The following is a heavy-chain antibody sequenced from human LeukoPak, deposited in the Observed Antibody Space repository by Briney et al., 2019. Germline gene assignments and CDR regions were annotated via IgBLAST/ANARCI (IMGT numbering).Heavy chain of an antibody. CDR1: GYTFTSYD. D-gene: IGHD3-10*01. CDR2: MNPNSGNT. J-gene: IGHJ4*02. CDR3: ARGISGEFDY. Sequence: ASVKVSCKASGYTFTSYDINWVRQATGQGLEWMGWMNPNSGNTGYAQKFQGRVTMTRNTSINTAYMELSSLRSADTAEYYCARGISGEFDYWGQGTLVTVSS. V-gene: IGHV1-8*01.